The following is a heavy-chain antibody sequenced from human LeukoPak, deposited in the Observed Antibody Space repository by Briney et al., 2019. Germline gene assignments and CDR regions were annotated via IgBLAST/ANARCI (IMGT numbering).Heavy chain of an antibody. Sequence: GGSLRLSCAASGFTFDDYAMHWVRQAPGKGLEWVSGISRNSGSIGYADSVKGRFTISRDNAKNSLYLQMNSLRAEDTAVYYCATAGGQWLPPLYWGQGTLVTVSS. D-gene: IGHD6-19*01. J-gene: IGHJ4*02. CDR1: GFTFDDYA. V-gene: IGHV3-9*01. CDR2: ISRNSGSI. CDR3: ATAGGQWLPPLY.